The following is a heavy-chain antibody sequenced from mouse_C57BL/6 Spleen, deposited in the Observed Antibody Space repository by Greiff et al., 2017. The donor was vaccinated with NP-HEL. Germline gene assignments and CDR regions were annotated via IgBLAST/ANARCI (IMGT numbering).Heavy chain of an antibody. D-gene: IGHD4-1*01. CDR3: VLTGTAY. CDR2: IYPGDGDT. Sequence: QVQLQQSGPELVKPGASVKISCKASGYAFSSSWMNWVKQRPGKGLEWIGRIYPGDGDTNYNGKFKGKATLTADKSSSTAYMQLSSLTSEDSAVYFCVLTGTAYWGQGTTLTVSS. CDR1: GYAFSSSW. J-gene: IGHJ2*01. V-gene: IGHV1-82*01.